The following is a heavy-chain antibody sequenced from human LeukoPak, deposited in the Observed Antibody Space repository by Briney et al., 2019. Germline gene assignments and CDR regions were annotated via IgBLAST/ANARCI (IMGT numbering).Heavy chain of an antibody. J-gene: IGHJ4*02. V-gene: IGHV1-69*05. CDR3: ARHRRLQPMAVFDY. CDR1: GGTFSSYA. D-gene: IGHD4-11*01. CDR2: IIPIFGTA. Sequence: GASVKVSSKASGGTFSSYAISWVRQAPGQGLEWMGGIIPIFGTANYAQKFQGRVTITTDESTSTAYMELSSLRSEDTAVYYCARHRRLQPMAVFDYWGQGTLVTVSS.